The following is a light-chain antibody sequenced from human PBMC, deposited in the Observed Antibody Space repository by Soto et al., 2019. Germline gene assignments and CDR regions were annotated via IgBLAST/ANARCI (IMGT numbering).Light chain of an antibody. CDR3: QQRSNCPVT. CDR2: DAS. CDR1: QSVSSY. J-gene: IGKJ4*01. V-gene: IGKV3-11*01. Sequence: EIVLTQSPATLSLSPGERANLSCRASQSVSSYLAWYQQKPGQAPRLLIYDASNRATGIPARFSGSGSGTDFTFTISSLEPEDFTVYYCQQRSNCPVTFGVGTKVKIK.